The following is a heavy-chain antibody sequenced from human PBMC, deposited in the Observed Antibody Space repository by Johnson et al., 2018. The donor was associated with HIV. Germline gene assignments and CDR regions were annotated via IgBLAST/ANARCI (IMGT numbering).Heavy chain of an antibody. Sequence: QVQLVESGGGVVQPGRSLRLSCAASGFTFSSFGMHWVRQAPGKGLEWVAVIWYDGSNKYYADSVKGRFTISRDNSKNTLYLQMNSLRAEDTAVYYCARAEQLAGGAFDICGQGTMVTVSS. V-gene: IGHV3-30*19. J-gene: IGHJ3*02. CDR2: IWYDGSNK. D-gene: IGHD6-6*01. CDR3: ARAEQLAGGAFDI. CDR1: GFTFSSFG.